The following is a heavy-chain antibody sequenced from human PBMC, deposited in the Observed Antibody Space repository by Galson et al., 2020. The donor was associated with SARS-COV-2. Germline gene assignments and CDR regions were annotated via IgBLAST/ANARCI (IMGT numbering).Heavy chain of an antibody. CDR1: GYTFTGYY. CDR2: INPNSGGT. Sequence: ASVKVSCKASGYTFTGYYMHWVRQAPGQGLEWMGWINPNSGGTNYAQKFQGRVTMTRDTSISTAYMELSRLRSDDTAVYYCARDLGCSSTSCYLGVNWFDPWGQGTLVTVSS. D-gene: IGHD2-2*01. CDR3: ARDLGCSSTSCYLGVNWFDP. J-gene: IGHJ5*02. V-gene: IGHV1-2*02.